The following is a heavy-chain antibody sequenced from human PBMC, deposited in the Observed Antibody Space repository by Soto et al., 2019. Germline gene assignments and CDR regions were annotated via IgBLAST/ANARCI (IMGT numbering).Heavy chain of an antibody. CDR1: GGSISSSSYY. CDR2: IYYSGST. V-gene: IGHV4-39*01. J-gene: IGHJ4*02. D-gene: IGHD4-17*01. CDR3: ARHVHYGDVNFDY. Sequence: SETLSLTCTVSGGSISSSSYYWGWIRQPPGKGLEWIGSIYYSGSTYYNPSLKSRVTISVDTSKNQFSLKLSSVTAADTAVYYCARHVHYGDVNFDYWGQGTLVTVSS.